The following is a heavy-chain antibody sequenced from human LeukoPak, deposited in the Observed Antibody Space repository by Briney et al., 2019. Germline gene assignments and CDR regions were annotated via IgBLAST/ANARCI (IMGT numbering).Heavy chain of an antibody. Sequence: GGSLRLSCAASGFTFRTYGIHWVRQAPGKGLEWVALISNDGSSEYYADSLKGRFTISRDNSKNTLYLQINSLRPEDTAVYYCARDYYYGSGHYYNHALDYWGQGTLLTVSS. CDR2: ISNDGSSE. CDR3: ARDYYYGSGHYYNHALDY. V-gene: IGHV3-30*04. CDR1: GFTFRTYG. D-gene: IGHD3-10*01. J-gene: IGHJ4*02.